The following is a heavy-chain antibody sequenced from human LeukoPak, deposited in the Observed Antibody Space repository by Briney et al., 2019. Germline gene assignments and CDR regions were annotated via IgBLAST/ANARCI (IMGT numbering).Heavy chain of an antibody. CDR3: ARAPAGYCSGGSCYL. Sequence: PSETLSLTCTASGGSIGSYYWSWIRQPAGRGLEWIGRIYTSGSTNYNPSLKSRVTMSVDTSKNQFSLQLSYVTAADTAVYYCARAPAGYCSGGSCYLWRQGTLVTVSS. J-gene: IGHJ5*02. D-gene: IGHD2-15*01. CDR1: GGSIGSYY. V-gene: IGHV4-4*07. CDR2: IYTSGST.